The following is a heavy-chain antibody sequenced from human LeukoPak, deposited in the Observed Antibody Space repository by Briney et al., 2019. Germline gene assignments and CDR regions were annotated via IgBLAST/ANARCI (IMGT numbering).Heavy chain of an antibody. Sequence: GGSLRLSCAASGFTFSSYAMSWVRQAPGKGLEWVSAISGSGGSTYYADSVKGRFTISRDNSRNTLYLQMNSLRAEDTAVYYCAKDRTVGASYWYFDLWGRGTLVTVSS. CDR2: ISGSGGST. V-gene: IGHV3-23*01. CDR3: AKDRTVGASYWYFDL. J-gene: IGHJ2*01. CDR1: GFTFSSYA. D-gene: IGHD1-26*01.